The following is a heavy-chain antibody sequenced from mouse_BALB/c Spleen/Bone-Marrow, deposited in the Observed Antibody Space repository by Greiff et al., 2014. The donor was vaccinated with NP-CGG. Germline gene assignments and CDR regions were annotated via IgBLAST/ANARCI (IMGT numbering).Heavy chain of an antibody. J-gene: IGHJ3*01. CDR3: APYYYGSSQFAY. CDR2: IDPANGNT. V-gene: IGHV14-3*02. D-gene: IGHD1-1*01. CDR1: GFNIKDTY. Sequence: EVQLQQSGAELVKPGASVKLSCTASGFNIKDTYMHWVKQRPEQGLEWIGRIDPANGNTKYDPKFQGKATITADTSSNTAYPQLSSLTSEDTAVYYCAPYYYGSSQFAYWGQGTLVTVSA.